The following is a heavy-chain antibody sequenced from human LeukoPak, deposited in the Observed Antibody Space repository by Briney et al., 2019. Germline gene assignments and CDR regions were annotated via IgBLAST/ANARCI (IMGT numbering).Heavy chain of an antibody. CDR2: ISGSGSST. CDR3: AKGTFDWSFPLYFDC. D-gene: IGHD3-9*01. J-gene: IGHJ4*02. CDR1: GFNFSIYG. V-gene: IGHV3-23*01. Sequence: GGTLRLSCATSGFNFSIYGMTWVRQDPGKGLEWVSSISGSGSSTYYADSVKGRFTISRDNSKNTLYLQMNSLRVEDTAVYYCAKGTFDWSFPLYFDCWGQGTLVTVSS.